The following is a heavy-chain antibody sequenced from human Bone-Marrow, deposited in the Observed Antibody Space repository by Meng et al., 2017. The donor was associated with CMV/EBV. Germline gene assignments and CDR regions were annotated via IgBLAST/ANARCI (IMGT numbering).Heavy chain of an antibody. Sequence: ASVKVSCKASGYTFTSYYMHWVRQAPGQGLEWMGIINPSGGSTSYAQKFQGRVTMTRDTSTSTVYMELSSLRSEDTAVYYCARYRDSGYDSSGYFDYWGQGTRVTCSS. D-gene: IGHD5-12*01. J-gene: IGHJ4*02. CDR1: GYTFTSYY. CDR3: ARYRDSGYDSSGYFDY. V-gene: IGHV1-46*01. CDR2: INPSGGST.